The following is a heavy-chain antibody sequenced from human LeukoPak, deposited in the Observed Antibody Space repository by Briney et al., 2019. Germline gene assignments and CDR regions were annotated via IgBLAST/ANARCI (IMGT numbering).Heavy chain of an antibody. J-gene: IGHJ4*02. D-gene: IGHD3-22*01. CDR2: IYHSGST. CDR3: ARLGYYDSSGYFTPFDY. V-gene: IGHV4-38-2*02. Sequence: SETLSLTCTVSGYSISSGYYWGWIRQPPGKGLEWIGSIYHSGSTYYNPSLKSRVTISVDTSKNQFSLKLSSVTAADTAVYYCARLGYYDSSGYFTPFDYWGQGTLVTVSS. CDR1: GYSISSGYY.